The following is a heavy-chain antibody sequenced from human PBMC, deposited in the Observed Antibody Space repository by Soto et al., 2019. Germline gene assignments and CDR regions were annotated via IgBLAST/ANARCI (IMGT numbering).Heavy chain of an antibody. Sequence: QVQLVESGGGVVQPGRSLRLSCAASGFTFSSYGMHWVRQAPGKGLEWVAVISYDGSNKYYADSVKGRFTISRDNSKNTLYLQMNSLRAEDTAVYYCAKSPPGLDVWGQGTTVTGSS. V-gene: IGHV3-30*18. CDR3: AKSPPGLDV. CDR1: GFTFSSYG. CDR2: ISYDGSNK. J-gene: IGHJ6*02. D-gene: IGHD3-10*01.